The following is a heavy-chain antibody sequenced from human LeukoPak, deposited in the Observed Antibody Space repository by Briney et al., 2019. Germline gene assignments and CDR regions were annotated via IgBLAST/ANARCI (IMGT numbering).Heavy chain of an antibody. D-gene: IGHD2-21*02. Sequence: SETLSLTCTVSGGSISSYYWSWIRQPPGKGLEWIGSIYYSGSTYYNPSLKSRVTISVDTSKNQFSLKLSSVTAADTAVYYCARDRVFVVSLAYCGGDCYSLRRYFDLWGRGTLVTVSS. CDR2: IYYSGST. V-gene: IGHV4-59*12. CDR1: GGSISSYY. J-gene: IGHJ2*01. CDR3: ARDRVFVVSLAYCGGDCYSLRRYFDL.